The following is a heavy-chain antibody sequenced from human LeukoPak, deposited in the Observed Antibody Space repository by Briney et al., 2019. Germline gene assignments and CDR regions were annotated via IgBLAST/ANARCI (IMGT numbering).Heavy chain of an antibody. D-gene: IGHD6-19*01. CDR2: INHSGST. CDR1: GGSFSGYY. J-gene: IGHJ4*02. V-gene: IGHV4-34*01. Sequence: SETLSLTCAVYGGSFSGYYWSWIRQPPGKGLEWIGEINHSGSTNYNPSLKSRVTISVDTSKNQFSLKLSSVTAADTAVYYCARGSSSGWYPFAYWGQGTLVTVSS. CDR3: ARGSSSGWYPFAY.